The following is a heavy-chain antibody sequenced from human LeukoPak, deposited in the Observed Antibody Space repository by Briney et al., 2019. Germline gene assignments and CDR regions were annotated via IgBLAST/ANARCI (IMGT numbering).Heavy chain of an antibody. J-gene: IGHJ4*02. V-gene: IGHV4-39*07. CDR2: IYYSGST. D-gene: IGHD3-22*01. CDR3: ARVAGDRSRVGVFDY. Sequence: PSETLSLTCTVSGGSISSSSYYWGWIRQPPGKGLEWIGSIYYSGSTYYNPSLKSRVTISVDTSKNQFSLKLSSVTAADTAVYYCARVAGDRSRVGVFDYWGQGTLVTVSS. CDR1: GGSISSSSYY.